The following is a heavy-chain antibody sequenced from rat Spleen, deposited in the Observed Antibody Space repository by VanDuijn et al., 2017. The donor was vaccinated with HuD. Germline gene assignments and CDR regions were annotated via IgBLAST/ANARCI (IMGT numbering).Heavy chain of an antibody. J-gene: IGHJ2*01. Sequence: QVQLKESGPGLVKPPETLSLTCTVSGFSLTSYHVTWVRQPPGKGLEWMGVIWGAGTTEYNSALKSRLSISRDTSKSQVFLKLNSLKTEDTATYYCARDAVDYWGQGVMVTVSS. V-gene: IGHV2-32*01. CDR2: IWGAGTT. CDR1: GFSLTSYH. CDR3: ARDAVDY.